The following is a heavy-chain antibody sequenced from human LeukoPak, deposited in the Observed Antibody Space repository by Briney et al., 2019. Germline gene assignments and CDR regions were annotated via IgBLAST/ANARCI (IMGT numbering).Heavy chain of an antibody. CDR1: GGSISSYY. Sequence: SETLSLTCTVSGGSISSYYWSWIRQPAGKGLEWIGRIYISGSTNYNPSLKSRVTMSVDTSKNQFSLKLSSVTAADTAVYYCARNEHYDSWSGYLGYFDYWGQGTLVTVSS. V-gene: IGHV4-4*07. CDR3: ARNEHYDSWSGYLGYFDY. D-gene: IGHD3-3*01. J-gene: IGHJ4*02. CDR2: IYISGST.